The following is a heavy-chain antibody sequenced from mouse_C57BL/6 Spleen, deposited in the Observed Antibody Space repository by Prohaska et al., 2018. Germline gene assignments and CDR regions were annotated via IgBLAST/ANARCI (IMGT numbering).Heavy chain of an antibody. D-gene: IGHD2-4*01. CDR3: ARRPFYYDYDVDAMDY. J-gene: IGHJ4*01. V-gene: IGHV1-26*01. CDR2: ITPNNGGT. Sequence: HGKSLECIGYITPNNGGTTYNQKFKGKATLTVDKSSSTAYMELRSLTSEDSAVYYCARRPFYYDYDVDAMDYWGQGTSVTVSS.